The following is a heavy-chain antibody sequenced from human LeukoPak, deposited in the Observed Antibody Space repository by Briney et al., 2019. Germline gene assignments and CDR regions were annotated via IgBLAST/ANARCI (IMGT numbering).Heavy chain of an antibody. D-gene: IGHD6-19*01. Sequence: GGSLRLSCAASGFTFSNYWMSWVRQAPGKGLEWVANIEQDGSAKYYVVSVDGRFTVSRDNAENSLYLQMDFLRAEDTAVYYCARKGQWLVDYGMDVWGQGTTVTVSS. CDR3: ARKGQWLVDYGMDV. J-gene: IGHJ6*02. CDR1: GFTFSNYW. V-gene: IGHV3-7*01. CDR2: IEQDGSAK.